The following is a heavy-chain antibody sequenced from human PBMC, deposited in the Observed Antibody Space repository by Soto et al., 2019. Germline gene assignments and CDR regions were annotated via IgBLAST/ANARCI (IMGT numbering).Heavy chain of an antibody. Sequence: ASVKVSCKASGGTFSSYAISWVRQAPGQGLEWMGGIIPIFGTANYAQKFQGRVTITADESTSTAYMELSSLRSEDTAVYYCASFSITIGGVVIDYYYGMDVWGQGTTVTVS. CDR3: ASFSITIGGVVIDYYYGMDV. CDR2: IIPIFGTA. V-gene: IGHV1-69*13. CDR1: GGTFSSYA. J-gene: IGHJ6*02. D-gene: IGHD3-3*01.